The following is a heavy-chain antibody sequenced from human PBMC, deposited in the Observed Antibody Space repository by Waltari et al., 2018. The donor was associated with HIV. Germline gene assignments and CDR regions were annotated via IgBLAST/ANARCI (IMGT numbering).Heavy chain of an antibody. Sequence: EVQLVESGGGLVQPGGSLRLSCAASGFTFSSSWMSWVRQAPGKGLEWVANIKQDGSEKYYVDSVKGRFTISRDNAKNSLYLQMNSLRAEDTAVYYCARRAGELQDFDYWGQGTLVTVSS. CDR3: ARRAGELQDFDY. CDR2: IKQDGSEK. D-gene: IGHD1-26*01. J-gene: IGHJ4*02. V-gene: IGHV3-7*01. CDR1: GFTFSSSW.